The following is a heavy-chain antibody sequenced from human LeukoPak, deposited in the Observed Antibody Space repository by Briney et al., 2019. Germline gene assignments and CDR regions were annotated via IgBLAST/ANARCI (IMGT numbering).Heavy chain of an antibody. CDR3: ARDLYESSAYSDY. Sequence: VASVKVSCKASGYTFTGYYMHWVRQAPGQGLEWMGWINPNSGGTNYAQKFQGRVTMTRDTSISTAYMELSRLRSDDTAVYYCARDLYESSAYSDYWGQGTLVTVSS. V-gene: IGHV1-2*02. D-gene: IGHD3-22*01. CDR1: GYTFTGYY. J-gene: IGHJ4*02. CDR2: INPNSGGT.